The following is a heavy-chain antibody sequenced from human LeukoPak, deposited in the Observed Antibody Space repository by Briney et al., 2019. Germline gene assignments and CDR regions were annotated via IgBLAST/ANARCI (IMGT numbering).Heavy chain of an antibody. CDR1: GFTSSSYW. V-gene: IGHV3-7*01. CDR2: IKQDGSEK. D-gene: IGHD1-1*01. Sequence: GGSLRLSCAASGFTSSSYWMSWVRQAPGKGLKWVANIKQDGSEKYYVDSVKGRFTISRDNAKNSLYLQMNSLRAEDTAVYYCARDSNGRFDPWGQGTLVTVSS. J-gene: IGHJ5*02. CDR3: ARDSNGRFDP.